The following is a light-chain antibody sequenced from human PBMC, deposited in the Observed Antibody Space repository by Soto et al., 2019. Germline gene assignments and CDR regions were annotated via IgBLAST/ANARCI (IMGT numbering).Light chain of an antibody. V-gene: IGKV1-17*01. CDR2: TAS. CDR3: LQRNSYPRT. CDR1: QGIRND. Sequence: DIQMTQSPSSLSASVGDRVTITCRASQGIRNDLDWYQQRPGKAPKRLIHTASNLQSGVPSRFSGSGSGTEFTLTISSLQPEDFATYYCLQRNSYPRTFGQGTKVDIK. J-gene: IGKJ1*01.